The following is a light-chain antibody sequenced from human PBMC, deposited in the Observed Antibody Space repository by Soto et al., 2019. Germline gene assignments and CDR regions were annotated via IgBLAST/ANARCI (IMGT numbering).Light chain of an antibody. CDR3: RSYTSSNTVV. J-gene: IGLJ2*01. CDR2: EVS. CDR1: SRDVGGY. V-gene: IGLV2-14*01. Sequence: QSALTQPASVSGSPGQWITISCTGNSRDVGGYVSWYQQHPVQAPKLMIYEVSNRTSVVSDRFAGSKSGNTASLTIAGLPAEDEADYYCRSYTSSNTVVFGGGTKVTVL.